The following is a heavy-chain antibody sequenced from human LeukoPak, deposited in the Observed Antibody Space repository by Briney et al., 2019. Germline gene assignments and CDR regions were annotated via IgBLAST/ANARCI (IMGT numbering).Heavy chain of an antibody. J-gene: IGHJ5*02. V-gene: IGHV1-46*01. Sequence: GASVKVSCKAFGNTFTSNYMHWVRQAPGQGPEWMGVISPSGGSTTYAQKFQGRVTLTRDMSTSTDYLELSSLRSEDTAVYYCARDSSVRDEAWWFNPWGQGTLVTVSS. CDR2: ISPSGGST. CDR3: ARDSSVRDEAWWFNP. D-gene: IGHD3-10*01. CDR1: GNTFTSNY.